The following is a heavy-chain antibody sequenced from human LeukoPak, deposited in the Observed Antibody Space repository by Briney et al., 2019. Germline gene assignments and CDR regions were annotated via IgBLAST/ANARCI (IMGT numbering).Heavy chain of an antibody. D-gene: IGHD3-3*01. V-gene: IGHV1-46*01. CDR2: INPSGGST. CDR1: GYTLTSYY. J-gene: IGHJ6*02. Sequence: ASVKVSCKASGYTLTSYYMHWVRQAPGQGLEWMGIINPSGGSTSYAQKFQGRVTMTRDTSTSTVYMELSSLRSEDTAVYYCAREGESSEEYYDFWSGYYRDYYYYGMDVWGQGTTVTVSS. CDR3: AREGESSEEYYDFWSGYYRDYYYYGMDV.